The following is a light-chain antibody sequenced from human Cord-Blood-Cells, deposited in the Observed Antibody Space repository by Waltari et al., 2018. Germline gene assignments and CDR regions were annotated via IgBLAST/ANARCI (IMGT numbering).Light chain of an antibody. J-gene: IGKJ2*01. CDR1: KDIRNY. V-gene: IGKV1-33*01. CDR2: DAS. Sequence: DIQMTQSPSSLSASVGDRVTISCQASKDIRNYLNWYQQKPGKAPKLLIYDASNLESGVPSRFSGSGSGTDFTFTISSLQPEDIATYYCQQYDNLPYTFGQGTKLEIK. CDR3: QQYDNLPYT.